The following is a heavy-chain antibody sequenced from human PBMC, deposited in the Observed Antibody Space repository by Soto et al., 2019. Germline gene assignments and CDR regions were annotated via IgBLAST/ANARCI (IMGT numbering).Heavy chain of an antibody. CDR3: ARERRRGIDGMDV. CDR1: GYTFTSDD. V-gene: IGHV1-8*01. Sequence: QVQLVQSGAEVKKPGASVKVSCKASGYTFTSDDINWVRQATGQGLEWMGWMNRNSGNSSYAQKFQGRVTMTWNTSTTAAYMEVSSLRCEDTAVYYCARERRRGIDGMDVWGQGTTVTVSS. J-gene: IGHJ6*02. CDR2: MNRNSGNS. D-gene: IGHD3-16*01.